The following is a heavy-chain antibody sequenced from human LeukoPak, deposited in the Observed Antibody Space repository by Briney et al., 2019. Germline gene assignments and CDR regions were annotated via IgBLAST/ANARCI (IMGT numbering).Heavy chain of an antibody. D-gene: IGHD6-13*01. CDR1: GGSISSYY. CDR3: ARDLSGDSSSWYGGFDP. V-gene: IGHV4-59*01. CDR2: IYYSGST. Sequence: SETLSLTCTVSGGSISSYYWSWIRQPPGKGLEWIGYIYYSGSTNYNPSLKSRVTISVDTSKNQFSLKLSSVTAADTAVYYCARDLSGDSSSWYGGFDPWGQGTLVTVSS. J-gene: IGHJ5*02.